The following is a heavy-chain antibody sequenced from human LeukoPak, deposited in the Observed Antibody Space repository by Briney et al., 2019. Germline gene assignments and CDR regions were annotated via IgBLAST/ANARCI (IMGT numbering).Heavy chain of an antibody. CDR1: GDSVSSNSAA. Sequence: SQTLSLTCAISGDSVSSNSAAWNWIRQSPSRGLEWLGRTYYRSKWYNDYAVFVKSRITINPDTSKNQFSLQLNSVTPEDTAVYYCARDLLAPYYYDSSGYLGPRYYYGMDVWGQGTTVTVSS. CDR3: ARDLLAPYYYDSSGYLGPRYYYGMDV. J-gene: IGHJ6*02. D-gene: IGHD3-22*01. CDR2: TYYRSKWYN. V-gene: IGHV6-1*01.